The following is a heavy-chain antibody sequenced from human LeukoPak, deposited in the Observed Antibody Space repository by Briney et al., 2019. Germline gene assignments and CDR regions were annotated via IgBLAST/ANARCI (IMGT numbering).Heavy chain of an antibody. CDR1: GFTFSNYW. J-gene: IGHJ4*02. Sequence: GGSLRLSCAASGFTFSNYWMHRVRQDPGKGLMWVSFINRDGSTANYADSVKGRFTISRDNAKNALYLQMNSLRAEDTAVYYCAKDLHYGSADYWGQGTLVTVSS. CDR2: INRDGSTA. V-gene: IGHV3-74*01. D-gene: IGHD3-10*01. CDR3: AKDLHYGSADY.